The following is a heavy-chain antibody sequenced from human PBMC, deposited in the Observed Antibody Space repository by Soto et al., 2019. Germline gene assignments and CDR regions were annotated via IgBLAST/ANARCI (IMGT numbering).Heavy chain of an antibody. V-gene: IGHV3-53*01. CDR2: IYSGHTT. Sequence: GWALRLSCVASGFIVSSNQMSWVRQAPGKGLEWVSVIYSGHTTYYADSVEGRFTISRDDSKNTLYLQMNSLRVEDTAVYYCVRGPSDHKLRLVEWPYGDYWGQGALVPVSS. D-gene: IGHD3-3*01. J-gene: IGHJ4*02. CDR3: VRGPSDHKLRLVEWPYGDY. CDR1: GFIVSSNQ.